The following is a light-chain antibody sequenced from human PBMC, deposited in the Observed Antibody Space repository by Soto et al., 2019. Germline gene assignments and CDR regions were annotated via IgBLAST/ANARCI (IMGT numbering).Light chain of an antibody. CDR1: QSLLHSNGYSY. J-gene: IGKJ3*01. V-gene: IGKV2-28*01. Sequence: DIVMTQSPLSLPVTPGEPASISCRSSQSLLHSNGYSYLSWYLQKPGQSPQLLNYLGSNRASGVPDRFSGRGSGTDFTLKISRVEAEDVGVYNCMQALHTPVTFGPGTKVEIK. CDR2: LGS. CDR3: MQALHTPVT.